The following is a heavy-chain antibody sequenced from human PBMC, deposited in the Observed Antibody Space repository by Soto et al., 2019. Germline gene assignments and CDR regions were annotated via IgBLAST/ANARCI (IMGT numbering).Heavy chain of an antibody. V-gene: IGHV3-30*03. CDR1: GFTFRHYG. J-gene: IGHJ4*02. Sequence: QVQLVESGGGVVQPGRSLRLSCAASGFTFRHYGIHWVRQAPGKGLEWLAVISYDGCNKHYADSVKGRFTVSRDNSKNTLYLQMNSLRAEDTAVYFCARYSGKYQGPIDYGGQGTLVTVSS. CDR3: ARYSGKYQGPIDY. CDR2: ISYDGCNK. D-gene: IGHD1-26*01.